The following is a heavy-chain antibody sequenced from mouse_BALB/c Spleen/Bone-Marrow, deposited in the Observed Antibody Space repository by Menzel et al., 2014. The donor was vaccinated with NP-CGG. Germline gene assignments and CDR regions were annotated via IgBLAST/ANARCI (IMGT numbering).Heavy chain of an antibody. J-gene: IGHJ2*01. CDR3: TRLTYYGLSDY. CDR1: GFDFSRYW. CDR2: INPESSTI. D-gene: IGHD1-2*01. V-gene: IGHV4-1*02. Sequence: EVKLLESGGGLVQPGGSLKLSCTASGFDFSRYWMIWVRQAPGKGLQWIGEINPESSTINYTPSLKDKSIISRDNAKNTLYLQMSKVRSEDTALYYCTRLTYYGLSDYWGQGTTLTVSS.